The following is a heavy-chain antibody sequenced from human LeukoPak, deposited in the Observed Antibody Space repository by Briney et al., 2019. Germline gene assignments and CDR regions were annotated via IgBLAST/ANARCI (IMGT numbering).Heavy chain of an antibody. CDR1: GFTFSSYG. D-gene: IGHD2-21*01. Sequence: PGRSLRLSCAASGFTFSSYGMHWVRQAPGKGLEWVAVIWYDGSNKYYADSVKGRFTISRDNSKNTLYLQMNSLRAEDTAVYYCAKDVEHMAYYCYYMDVWDKGTTVTVSS. V-gene: IGHV3-33*06. J-gene: IGHJ6*03. CDR2: IWYDGSNK. CDR3: AKDVEHMAYYCYYMDV.